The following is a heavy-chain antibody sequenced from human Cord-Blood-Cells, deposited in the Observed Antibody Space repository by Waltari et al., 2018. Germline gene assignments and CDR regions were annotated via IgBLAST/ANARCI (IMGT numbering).Heavy chain of an antibody. J-gene: IGHJ5*02. V-gene: IGHV4-38-2*02. CDR2: IYHSGST. D-gene: IGHD2-2*01. CDR1: GYSISSGYY. CDR3: ASGVVVPANYWFDP. Sequence: QVQLQESGPGLVKPSETLSLTCTVSGYSISSGYYWGWIRQPPGKGLEWIGSIYHSGSTNYNPSLKSRVTISVDTSKNQFSLKRSSVTTADTAVYYCASGVVVPANYWFDPWGQGTLVTVSS.